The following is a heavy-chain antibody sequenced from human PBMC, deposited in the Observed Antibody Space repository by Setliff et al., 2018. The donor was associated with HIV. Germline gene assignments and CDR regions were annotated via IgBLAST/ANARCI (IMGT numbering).Heavy chain of an antibody. J-gene: IGHJ6*03. V-gene: IGHV3-7*01. CDR3: ARDIDYWSPAARRFFYYMDV. Sequence: PGGSLRLSCGASGFMRTHWMSWVRQTPGKGLEWVANINQDGDEMYLVDSVKGRFTISRDNSRNSLYLQMNSLREEDTAVYYCARDIDYWSPAARRFFYYMDVWGKGTTVTVSS. CDR2: INQDGDEM. CDR1: GFMRTHW. D-gene: IGHD6-6*01.